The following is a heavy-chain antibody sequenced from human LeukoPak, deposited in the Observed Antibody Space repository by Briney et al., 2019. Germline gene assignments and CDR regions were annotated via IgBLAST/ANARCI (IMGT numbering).Heavy chain of an antibody. J-gene: IGHJ4*02. CDR3: ARAEPYSSSWDYAMIDY. V-gene: IGHV3-20*04. D-gene: IGHD6-13*01. CDR1: GFTFDDYG. Sequence: GGSLRLSCAASGFTFDDYGMSWVRQAPGKGLEWVSGINWNGGSTVYADSVKGRFTISRDNAKNSLYLQMNSLRAEDTALYYCARAEPYSSSWDYAMIDYWGQGTLVTVSS. CDR2: INWNGGST.